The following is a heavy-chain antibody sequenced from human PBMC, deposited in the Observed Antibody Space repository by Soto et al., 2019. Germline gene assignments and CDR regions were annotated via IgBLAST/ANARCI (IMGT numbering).Heavy chain of an antibody. CDR1: GYTFTSYG. V-gene: IGHV1-18*01. J-gene: IGHJ5*02. D-gene: IGHD3-22*01. CDR2: ISAYNGNT. Sequence: EASVKVSCKASGYTFTSYGISWVRQAPGQGLELMGWISAYNGNTNYAQKLQGRVTMTTDTSTSTAYMELRSLRSDDTAVYYCARVTYYYDSSGPSGVWFHPWGQGTLVTVSS. CDR3: ARVTYYYDSSGPSGVWFHP.